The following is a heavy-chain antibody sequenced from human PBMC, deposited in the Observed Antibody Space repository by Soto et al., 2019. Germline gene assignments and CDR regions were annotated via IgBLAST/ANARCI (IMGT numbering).Heavy chain of an antibody. J-gene: IGHJ4*02. D-gene: IGHD2-15*01. CDR3: ARADIVVVVAATRSGGFDY. CDR2: INHSGST. CDR1: GGSFSGYY. Sequence: QVQLQQWGAGLLKPSETLSLTCAVYGGSFSGYYWSWIRQPPGKGLEWIGEINHSGSTNYNPSLKSRVAISVDTSKNQFSLKLSSVTAADTAVNYCARADIVVVVAATRSGGFDYWGQGTLVTVSS. V-gene: IGHV4-34*01.